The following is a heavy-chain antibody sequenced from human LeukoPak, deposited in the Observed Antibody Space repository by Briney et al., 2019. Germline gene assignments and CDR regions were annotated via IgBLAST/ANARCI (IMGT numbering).Heavy chain of an antibody. CDR3: AKGESGWFGGYYYGMDV. Sequence: GGSLRLSCAASGFTFSSYAMSWVRQAPGKGLEWVSAISGSGGSTYYADSVKGRFTISRDNSKNTLYLQMNSLRAEDTAVYYCAKGESGWFGGYYYGMDVWGQGTTVTVSS. CDR1: GFTFSSYA. D-gene: IGHD3-10*01. V-gene: IGHV3-23*01. J-gene: IGHJ6*02. CDR2: ISGSGGST.